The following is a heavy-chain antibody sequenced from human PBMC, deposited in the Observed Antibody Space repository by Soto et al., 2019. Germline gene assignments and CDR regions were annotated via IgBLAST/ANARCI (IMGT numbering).Heavy chain of an antibody. J-gene: IGHJ4*02. CDR2: ISSSGSFI. CDR1: GFTFRTYG. CDR3: AREPEGIAAALDY. D-gene: IGHD6-13*01. Sequence: VGSLRLSCAASGFTFRTYGMNWVRRAPGGGLEWVASISSSGSFIYYADSVKGRFTISRDDAEKSLYLQMNSLRAEDTALYYCAREPEGIAAALDYWGRGTLVTVSS. V-gene: IGHV3-21*01.